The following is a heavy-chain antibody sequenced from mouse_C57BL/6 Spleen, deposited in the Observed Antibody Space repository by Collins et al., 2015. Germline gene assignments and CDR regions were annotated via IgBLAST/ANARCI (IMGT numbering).Heavy chain of an antibody. CDR3: AIWGWLLMDY. CDR1: GYTFPSYW. D-gene: IGHD2-3*01. Sequence: VKVSCKASGYTFPSYWMHWVKQRPGQGLEWIGRIHPSDSDSNYNQKFKGKATLTVDKSSSTAYMQLSSLTSDNSAVYYCAIWGWLLMDYWGQGTSVTVSS. V-gene: IGHV1-74*01. J-gene: IGHJ4*01. CDR2: IHPSDSDS.